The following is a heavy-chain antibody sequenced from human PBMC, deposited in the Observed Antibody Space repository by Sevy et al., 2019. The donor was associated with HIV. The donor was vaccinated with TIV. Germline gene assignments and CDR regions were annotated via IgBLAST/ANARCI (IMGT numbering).Heavy chain of an antibody. D-gene: IGHD2-15*01. CDR1: GYTFTTYH. CDR3: ARAHCSGGLSYSLAY. Sequence: ASVKVSCKISGYTFTTYHITWVRQAPGQGPECMGRISPHNGDTNYAPKFQGRVTMITDKSTSTAYMELRSLRSDDTAVYYCARAHCSGGLSYSLAYWGQGTLVTVS. J-gene: IGHJ4*02. CDR2: ISPHNGDT. V-gene: IGHV1-18*01.